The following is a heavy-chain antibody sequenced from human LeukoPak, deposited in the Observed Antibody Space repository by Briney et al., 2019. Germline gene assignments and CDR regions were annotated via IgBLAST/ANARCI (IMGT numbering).Heavy chain of an antibody. Sequence: GGSLRLSCAASGFTVSSNYMSWVRQAPGKGLEWVSVIYSGGSTYYADSVKGRFTISRDNSKNTLYLQMNSLRAEDTAVYYCARDPGRHYYDSSGYYSAXYYFDYXXXGTLVTV. CDR2: IYSGGST. D-gene: IGHD3-22*01. J-gene: IGHJ4*02. V-gene: IGHV3-66*01. CDR1: GFTVSSNY. CDR3: ARDPGRHYYDSSGYYSAXYYFDY.